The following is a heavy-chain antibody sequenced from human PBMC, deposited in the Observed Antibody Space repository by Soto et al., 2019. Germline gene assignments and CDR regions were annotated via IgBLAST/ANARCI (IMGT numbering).Heavy chain of an antibody. CDR1: GGTFSSYA. CDR2: IIPIFGTT. V-gene: IGHV1-69*06. Sequence: VKVSCKASGGTFSSYAISWVRQAPGQGLEWMGGIIPIFGTTNYARRFQGRVTITADKSTSTAYMELRSLRSEDTAVYYCARGTRSGSYYYYGLDVWGQGTTVTVSS. CDR3: ARGTRSGSYYYYGLDV. J-gene: IGHJ6*02. D-gene: IGHD1-26*01.